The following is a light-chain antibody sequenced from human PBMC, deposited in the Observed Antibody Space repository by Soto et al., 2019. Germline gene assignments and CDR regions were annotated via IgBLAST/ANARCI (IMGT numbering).Light chain of an antibody. CDR1: SSDVGGYNF. CDR2: DVT. J-gene: IGLJ3*02. CDR3: NSYTTSGAVV. Sequence: QSALTQPASVSGSPGQSITISCTGTSSDVGGYNFVSWYQQHPGNAPKLIIYDVTSRPSGVSNRFSGSKSGNAASLTISGLHAEDEALYYCNSYTTSGAVVFGGWTKLTVL. V-gene: IGLV2-14*03.